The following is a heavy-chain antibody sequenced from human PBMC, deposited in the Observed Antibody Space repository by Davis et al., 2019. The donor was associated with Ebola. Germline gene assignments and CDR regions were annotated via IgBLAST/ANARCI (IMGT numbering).Heavy chain of an antibody. V-gene: IGHV1-69*13. CDR1: GGTFSSYA. J-gene: IGHJ4*02. CDR2: IIPVFRTA. D-gene: IGHD2-15*01. CDR3: AHLGPQRYCSGGGCHGYLDY. Sequence: AASVKVSCKASGGTFSSYAISWVRQAPGQGLEWVGGIIPVFRTASYAQKFQGRVTITADESTRTAYMELNGLRSEDTAVYYCAHLGPQRYCSGGGCHGYLDYWGQGTLVTVSS.